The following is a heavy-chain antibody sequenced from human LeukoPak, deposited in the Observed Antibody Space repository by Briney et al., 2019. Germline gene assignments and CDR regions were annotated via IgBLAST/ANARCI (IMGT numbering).Heavy chain of an antibody. V-gene: IGHV4-59*01. CDR2: IYYSGST. CDR1: GGSISSYY. J-gene: IGHJ4*02. D-gene: IGHD3-3*01. CDR3: ARGAPLEWLLSTFDY. Sequence: SETLSLTCTVSGGSISSYYWSWIRQPPGKGLEWIGYIYYSGSTNYNPSLKSRVTISVDTSKNQFSLKLSSVTAADTAVYYCARGAPLEWLLSTFDYWGQGTLVIVSS.